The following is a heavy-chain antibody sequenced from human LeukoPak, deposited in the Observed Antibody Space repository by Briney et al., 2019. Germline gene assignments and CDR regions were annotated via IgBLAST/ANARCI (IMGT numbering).Heavy chain of an antibody. J-gene: IGHJ4*02. D-gene: IGHD3-22*01. V-gene: IGHV3-23*01. CDR1: GFTFSSYA. CDR2: ISGSGGST. Sequence: PGGSLRLSCAASGFTFSSYAMSWVRRAPGKGLEWVSAISGSGGSTYYADSVKGRFTISRDNAKNTLYLQMNSLRAEDTAVYYCARAGYDSSGSYIATFDYWGQGTLVTVSS. CDR3: ARAGYDSSGSYIATFDY.